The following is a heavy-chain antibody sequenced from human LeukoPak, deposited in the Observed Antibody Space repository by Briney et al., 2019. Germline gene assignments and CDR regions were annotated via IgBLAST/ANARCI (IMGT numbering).Heavy chain of an antibody. CDR3: ASVGYCSSTSCKAGGYGMDV. CDR2: ISSSSSYI. J-gene: IGHJ6*02. D-gene: IGHD2-2*01. V-gene: IGHV3-21*01. CDR1: GFTFSSYS. Sequence: KSGGSLRPSCAASGFTFSSYSMNWVRQAPGKGLEWVSSISSSSSYIHYADSVKGRFTISRDNAKNSLYLQMNSLRAEDTAVYYCASVGYCSSTSCKAGGYGMDVWGQGTTVTVSS.